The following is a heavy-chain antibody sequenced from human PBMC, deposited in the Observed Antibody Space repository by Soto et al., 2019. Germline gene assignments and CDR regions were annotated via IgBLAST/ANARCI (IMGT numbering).Heavy chain of an antibody. J-gene: IGHJ4*02. D-gene: IGHD5-12*01. CDR3: ATGPAAGRWLQFND. CDR1: GFTFSNYA. Sequence: EVQLLESGGGFVQPGGALRLSCAASGFTFSNYAMSWVRQAPGKGLEWVSSISGRDGRTYYADSVRGRFTISRDNSKNTLYLQLNSLTAEDTALYYCATGPAAGRWLQFNDWGQGTLVTVSS. CDR2: ISGRDGRT. V-gene: IGHV3-23*01.